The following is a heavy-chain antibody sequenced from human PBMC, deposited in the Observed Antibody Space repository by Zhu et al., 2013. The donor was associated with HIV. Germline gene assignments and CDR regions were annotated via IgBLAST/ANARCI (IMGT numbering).Heavy chain of an antibody. CDR3: ARDQGRHRVTIYGDYVAYFDY. J-gene: IGHJ4*02. D-gene: IGHD4-17*01. Sequence: QVQLVQSGAEVKKPGASVKVSCKASGYTFTGYYMHWVRQAPGQGLEWMGWINPNSGGTNYAQKFQGRVTMTRDTSISTAYMELSRLRSDDTAVYYCARDQGRHRVTIYGDYVAYFDYWGQGTLVTVSS. CDR1: GYTFTGYY. V-gene: IGHV1-2*02. CDR2: INPNSGGT.